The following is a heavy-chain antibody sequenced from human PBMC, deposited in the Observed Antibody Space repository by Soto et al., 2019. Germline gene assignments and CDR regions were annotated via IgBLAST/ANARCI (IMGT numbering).Heavy chain of an antibody. CDR2: IYYSGTT. Sequence: QVQLQESGPGLVQPSQTLSLTCTVSGDSISSGDYYWSWVRQSPGKGLEWIGCIYYSGTTYYHPSLETRLTMSVDTSKNQFSLRLSSVAAADTAMYFCARDFKRYSSSPGALEYWGQGTLVTVSS. CDR3: ARDFKRYSSSPGALEY. D-gene: IGHD6-6*01. CDR1: GDSISSGDYY. V-gene: IGHV4-30-4*01. J-gene: IGHJ4*02.